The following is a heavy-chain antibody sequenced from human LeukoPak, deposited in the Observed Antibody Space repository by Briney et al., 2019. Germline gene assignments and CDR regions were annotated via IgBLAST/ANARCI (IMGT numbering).Heavy chain of an antibody. D-gene: IGHD1-26*01. CDR1: GFTFSSYA. J-gene: IGHJ5*02. CDR2: ISYDGSNK. Sequence: PGRSLRLSCAASGFTFSSYAMHWVRQAPGKGLEGVAVISYDGSNKYYADSVKGRFTISRDNSKNTLYLQMNSLRAEDTAVYYCARPGAQWELLGWFDPWGQGTLVTVSS. CDR3: ARPGAQWELLGWFDP. V-gene: IGHV3-30-3*01.